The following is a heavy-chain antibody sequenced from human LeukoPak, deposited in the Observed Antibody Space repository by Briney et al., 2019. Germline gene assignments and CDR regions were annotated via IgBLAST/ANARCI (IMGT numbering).Heavy chain of an antibody. Sequence: HGESLKISCKGSGYSFTSYWIGWLRQMPGKGLEWVGIVYPGDSDTRYSPSFQGHVTISADKSINTAYLQWSSLKASDTAMYYCARAYTRPQPFDYWGQGTLVTVSS. J-gene: IGHJ4*02. CDR3: ARAYTRPQPFDY. CDR1: GYSFTSYW. D-gene: IGHD2-2*02. CDR2: VYPGDSDT. V-gene: IGHV5-51*01.